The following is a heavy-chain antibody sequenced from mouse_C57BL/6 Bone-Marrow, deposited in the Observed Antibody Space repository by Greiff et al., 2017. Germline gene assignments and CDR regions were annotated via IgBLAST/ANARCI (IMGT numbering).Heavy chain of an antibody. D-gene: IGHD2-1*01. CDR3: YYYGSYYYAMDY. Sequence: QVQLQQSGAELVKPGASVKISCKASGYTFTDYYINWVKQRPGHGLEWIGKIGPGSGSTYYNEKFKGKATLTADKSSSTAYMQLSSLTSEDSAVYFCYYYGSYYYAMDYWGQGTSVTVSS. CDR2: IGPGSGST. J-gene: IGHJ4*01. V-gene: IGHV1-77*01. CDR1: GYTFTDYY.